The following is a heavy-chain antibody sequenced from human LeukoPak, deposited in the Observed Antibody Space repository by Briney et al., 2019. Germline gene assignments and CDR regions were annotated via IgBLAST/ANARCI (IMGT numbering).Heavy chain of an antibody. CDR3: ARIVFPPIAARLWDLSQRAWFDP. D-gene: IGHD6-6*01. J-gene: IGHJ5*02. V-gene: IGHV1-18*01. Sequence: GASVKVSCKAFGYTFTSYGFSWVRQAPGQGLEWMGWISAYNGNTNYAQKLQGRVTMTTDTSTSTAYMELRSLRSDDTAVYYCARIVFPPIAARLWDLSQRAWFDPWGQGTLVTVSS. CDR2: ISAYNGNT. CDR1: GYTFTSYG.